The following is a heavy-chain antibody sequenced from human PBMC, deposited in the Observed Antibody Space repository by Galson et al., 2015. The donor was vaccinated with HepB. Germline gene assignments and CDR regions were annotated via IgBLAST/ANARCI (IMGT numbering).Heavy chain of an antibody. CDR1: GSTFRSYW. CDR2: IDSDGSGT. CDR3: VRGMGCGGGTCYLFEYGMDV. V-gene: IGHV3-74*01. J-gene: IGHJ6*02. Sequence: SLRLSCAASGSTFRSYWMYWVRQAPGKGLVWVSRIDSDGSGTNYADSVKSRFAISRDNAKNTLYLEMNSLRVEDTAIYYCVRGMGCGGGTCYLFEYGMDVWGRGTTVTVSS. D-gene: IGHD2-15*01.